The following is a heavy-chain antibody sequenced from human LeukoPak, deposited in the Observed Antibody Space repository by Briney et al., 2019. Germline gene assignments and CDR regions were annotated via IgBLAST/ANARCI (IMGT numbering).Heavy chain of an antibody. CDR1: GGSINSYY. J-gene: IGHJ4*02. Sequence: SETLSLTCTVSGGSINSYYWSWIRQPPGKGLEWIGFIYNSGSTNYNPSLKSRVTMSVDTSKNQFSLKLSSVTAADTAVYYCARGFRHSAVAGPYWGQGTLVTVSS. CDR3: ARGFRHSAVAGPY. V-gene: IGHV4-59*01. CDR2: IYNSGST. D-gene: IGHD6-19*01.